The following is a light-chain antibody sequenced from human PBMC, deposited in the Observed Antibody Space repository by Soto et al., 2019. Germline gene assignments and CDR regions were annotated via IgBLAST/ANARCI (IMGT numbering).Light chain of an antibody. J-gene: IGLJ3*02. CDR3: AACADSLNGYWV. CDR2: SNN. V-gene: IGLV1-44*01. CDR1: SSNIGSNT. Sequence: QSVLTQPPSASGTPGQRVTISCSGSSSNIGSNTVNWYQQLPGTAPKLLIYSNNQRPSVVPDRFSGSTSVTSASLAISGLQSEDEADYYCAACADSLNGYWVFGGGTKLTVL.